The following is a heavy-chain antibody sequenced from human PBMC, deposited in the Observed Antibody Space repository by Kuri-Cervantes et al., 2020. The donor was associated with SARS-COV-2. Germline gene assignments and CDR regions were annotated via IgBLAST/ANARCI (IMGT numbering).Heavy chain of an antibody. Sequence: GESLKISCAASGFTFSDYYVNWVRQAPGKGLEWVSSISSSSSYIYYADSVKGRFTISRDNAKNSLYLQMNSLRAEDTAVYYCARELGGGSVWGQGTLVTVSS. D-gene: IGHD2-15*01. CDR3: ARELGGGSV. CDR2: ISSSSSYI. CDR1: GFTFSDYY. V-gene: IGHV3-21*01. J-gene: IGHJ4*02.